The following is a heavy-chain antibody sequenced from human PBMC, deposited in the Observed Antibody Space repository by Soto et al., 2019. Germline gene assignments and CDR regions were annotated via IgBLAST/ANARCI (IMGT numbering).Heavy chain of an antibody. CDR3: ARSVPIVVIVRPFDN. CDR1: GYTFSNYY. CDR2: INPSGGST. D-gene: IGHD2-2*01. V-gene: IGHV1-46*01. Sequence: GASAKVSCKASGYTFSNYYMHWVRQAPGQGLEWMGIINPSGGSTSYAQKFQGRLTMTRDTSTSTVYMELSSLSSEDTAVYYCARSVPIVVIVRPFDNWGQGTLVTVSS. J-gene: IGHJ4*02.